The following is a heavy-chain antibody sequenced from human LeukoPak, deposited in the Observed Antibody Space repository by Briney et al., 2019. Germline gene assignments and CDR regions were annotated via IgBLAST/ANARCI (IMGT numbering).Heavy chain of an antibody. D-gene: IGHD1-26*01. J-gene: IGHJ5*02. Sequence: TSETLSLTCAVYGGSFRGYYWSWIRQPPGKGLEWIGEINHSGSTNYNPSLKSRVTISVDTSKNQFSLKLSSVTAADTAVYYCARETTTRWFDPWGQGTLVTVSS. V-gene: IGHV4-34*01. CDR3: ARETTTRWFDP. CDR1: GGSFRGYY. CDR2: INHSGST.